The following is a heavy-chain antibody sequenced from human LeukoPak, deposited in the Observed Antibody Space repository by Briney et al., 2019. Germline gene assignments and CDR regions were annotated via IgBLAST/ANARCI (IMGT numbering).Heavy chain of an antibody. V-gene: IGHV3-15*01. CDR1: GFTLTNAW. CDR3: TTDIWTSKSRDF. J-gene: IGHJ4*02. Sequence: GGSLRLSCAVSGFTLTNAWMNWVRRAQGKGLEWVGHIKGKADGRTPDYTAPVKGRFIISRDDSRNTVYLQMNSLKSEDTAVYYCTTDIWTSKSRDFWGQGTLVTVSS. CDR2: IKGKADGRTP. D-gene: IGHD3/OR15-3a*01.